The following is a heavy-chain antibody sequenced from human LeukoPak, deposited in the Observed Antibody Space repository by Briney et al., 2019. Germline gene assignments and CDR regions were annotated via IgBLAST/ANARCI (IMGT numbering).Heavy chain of an antibody. CDR1: GGSISSYY. CDR3: ARARIGVAATWFDP. CDR2: IYYSGST. D-gene: IGHD2-15*01. J-gene: IGHJ5*02. V-gene: IGHV4-59*01. Sequence: PSETLPLTCTVSGGSISSYYWSWIRQPPGKGLEWIGYIYYSGSTNYNPSLKSRVTISVDTSKNQFSLKLSSVTAADTAVYYCARARIGVAATWFDPWGQGTLVTVSS.